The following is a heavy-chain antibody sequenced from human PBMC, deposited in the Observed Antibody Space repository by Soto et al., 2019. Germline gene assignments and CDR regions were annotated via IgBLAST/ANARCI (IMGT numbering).Heavy chain of an antibody. CDR2: IIPIFGTA. CDR3: AGWGVQLERRGWGFDY. D-gene: IGHD1-1*01. CDR1: GGTFSSYA. Sequence: QVQLVQSGAEVKKPGSSVKVSCKASGGTFSSYAISWVRQAPGQGLEWMGGIIPIFGTANYAQKFQGRVTITADESTSTAYMELSSLRAEDTAVYYCAGWGVQLERRGWGFDYWGQGPLVTVSS. J-gene: IGHJ4*02. V-gene: IGHV1-69*12.